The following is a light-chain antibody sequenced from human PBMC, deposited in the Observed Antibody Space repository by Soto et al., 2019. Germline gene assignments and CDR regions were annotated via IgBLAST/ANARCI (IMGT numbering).Light chain of an antibody. CDR3: SSYTSSSTQV. Sequence: QSALTQPASVSGSPGQSITISCTGTSSDVGGYNYVSWYQQHPGKAPKLMIYEVSNRPSGVSNRFSGSKSGNTASLTISGLQAEDEGDYYCSSYTSSSTQVFGGGTKVTVL. CDR2: EVS. CDR1: SSDVGGYNY. J-gene: IGLJ2*01. V-gene: IGLV2-14*01.